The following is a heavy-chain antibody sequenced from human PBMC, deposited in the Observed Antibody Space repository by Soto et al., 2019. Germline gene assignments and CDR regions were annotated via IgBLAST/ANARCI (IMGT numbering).Heavy chain of an antibody. Sequence: QDRLVQSGVEVKKPGASVRVSCKASGYSFTNYGITWVRQAPGQGFVWMGWISAYNGNTNYAQKFQGRVTLTTDACTSTAYLELRSLRSDDTAVYYCARDRGVAPPVAGNTHYYYYMDVWGKGTTVTVSS. CDR3: ARDRGVAPPVAGNTHYYYYMDV. J-gene: IGHJ6*03. CDR2: ISAYNGNT. CDR1: GYSFTNYG. D-gene: IGHD6-19*01. V-gene: IGHV1-18*01.